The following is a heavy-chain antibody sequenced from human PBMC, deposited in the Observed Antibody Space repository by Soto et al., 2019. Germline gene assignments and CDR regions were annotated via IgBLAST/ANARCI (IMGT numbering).Heavy chain of an antibody. Sequence: GGSLRLSCAASGFTVSSNYMSWVRQAPGKGLEWVSVIYSGGSTYYADSVKGRFTISRDNSKNTLYLQMNSLRAEDTAVYYCARDLPLTGYYPNHAFDIWGQGTMVTVSS. V-gene: IGHV3-66*01. CDR2: IYSGGST. J-gene: IGHJ3*02. CDR3: ARDLPLTGYYPNHAFDI. D-gene: IGHD3-9*01. CDR1: GFTVSSNY.